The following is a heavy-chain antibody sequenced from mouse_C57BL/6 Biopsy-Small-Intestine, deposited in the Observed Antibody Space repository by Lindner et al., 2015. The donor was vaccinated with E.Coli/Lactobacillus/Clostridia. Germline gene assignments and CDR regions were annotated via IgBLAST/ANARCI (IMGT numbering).Heavy chain of an antibody. J-gene: IGHJ4*01. CDR3: AIRRLDFGANSGLDY. CDR1: GFPFTSSI. CDR2: IVVGSGNT. D-gene: IGHD4-1*01. Sequence: SVKVSCKASGFPFTSSIVQWVRQARGQRPEWIGWIVVGSGNTDFAQKFQQRVTLTRDRSMSTAYMELSSLRSEDTAVYYCAIRRLDFGANSGLDYWGLGTQVTVSS. V-gene: IGHV1S18*01.